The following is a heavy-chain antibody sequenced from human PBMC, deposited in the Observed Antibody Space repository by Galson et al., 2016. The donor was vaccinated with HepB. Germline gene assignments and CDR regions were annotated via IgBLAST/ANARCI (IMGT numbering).Heavy chain of an antibody. CDR3: ATSWYYDSWGGHSHEGWFDP. CDR1: GVYISTSGRC. V-gene: IGHV4-31*03. Sequence: TLSLTCSVSGVYISTSGRCWTWVRHHPGQGLEWLGYISHSGSAYYNLSLRSRHSISVHTSKNQFSLKMSSVTAADTAMYYCATSWYYDSWGGHSHEGWFDPWGQGILVTVSS. J-gene: IGHJ5*02. CDR2: ISHSGSA. D-gene: IGHD3-3*01.